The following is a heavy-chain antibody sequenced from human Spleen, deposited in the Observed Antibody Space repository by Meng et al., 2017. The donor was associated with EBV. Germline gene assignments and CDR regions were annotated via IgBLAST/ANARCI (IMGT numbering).Heavy chain of an antibody. Sequence: GRRVQSAAEVKKPGASLKVSCKASGYTFTNYDINWVRQATGQGLEWMGWINPNSGNTDYAQNFQGRVTMTTNTSINTAYMELSSLRSGDTAVYYCARYTSGSYNFDYWGQGTLVTVSS. D-gene: IGHD3-10*01. CDR2: INPNSGNT. J-gene: IGHJ4*02. V-gene: IGHV1-8*01. CDR3: ARYTSGSYNFDY. CDR1: GYTFTNYD.